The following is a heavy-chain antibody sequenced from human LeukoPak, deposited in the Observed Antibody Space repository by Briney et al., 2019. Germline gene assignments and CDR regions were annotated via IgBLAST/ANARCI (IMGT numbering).Heavy chain of an antibody. Sequence: PGGSLRLSCAASGFTFSSYAMSWVRQAPGKGLEWVSAISGSGGSTYYADSVKGRFTISRDNTKDTLYLQMNSLRAEDTAVYYCARDRNDFWSGRRGFDYWGQGTLVTVSS. CDR2: ISGSGGST. V-gene: IGHV3-23*01. D-gene: IGHD3-3*01. J-gene: IGHJ4*02. CDR3: ARDRNDFWSGRRGFDY. CDR1: GFTFSSYA.